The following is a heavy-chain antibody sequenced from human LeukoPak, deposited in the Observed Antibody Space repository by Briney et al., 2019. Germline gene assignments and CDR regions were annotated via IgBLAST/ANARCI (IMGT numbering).Heavy chain of an antibody. CDR2: INHSGST. CDR1: GGSFSGYY. Sequence: KPSETLSLTCAVYGGSFSGYYWSWIRQPPGKGLEWIGEINHSGSTNYNTSLKSRVTISVDTSKNQFSLKLSSVTAADTAVYYCARGIRAILNWGQGTLVTVSS. V-gene: IGHV4-34*01. D-gene: IGHD3-10*01. CDR3: ARGIRAILN. J-gene: IGHJ4*02.